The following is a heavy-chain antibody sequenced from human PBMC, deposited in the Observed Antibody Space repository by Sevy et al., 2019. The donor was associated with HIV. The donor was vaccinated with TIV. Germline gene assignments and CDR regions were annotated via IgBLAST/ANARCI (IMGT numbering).Heavy chain of an antibody. CDR2: INYSRST. D-gene: IGHD2-15*01. CDR3: XRGGTSLFAP. CDR1: GXSGGSISDYY. Sequence: SETLSLTCSVSGXSGGSISDYYWSWIRQPPGKGLEWIGYINYSRSTKFNPSLKSRVTISVDTSKNQFSXKLTSVTAAETAXXYCXRGGTSLFAPWGQGTLVTVSS. V-gene: IGHV4-59*01. J-gene: IGHJ5*02.